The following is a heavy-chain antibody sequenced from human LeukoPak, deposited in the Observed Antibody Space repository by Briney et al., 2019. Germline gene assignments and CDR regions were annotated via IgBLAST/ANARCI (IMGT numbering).Heavy chain of an antibody. D-gene: IGHD5-12*01. J-gene: IGHJ5*02. CDR1: GGSISSGTYY. CDR3: ARVRYSGYDFNWFDP. Sequence: TLSLTCTVSGGSISSGTYYWNWIRQPAGKGLEWIGRIYTSGSTNYNPSLRSRVTMSVDTSKNQFSLKVSSVTAADTAVYYCARVRYSGYDFNWFDPWGQGTLVTVSS. CDR2: IYTSGST. V-gene: IGHV4-61*02.